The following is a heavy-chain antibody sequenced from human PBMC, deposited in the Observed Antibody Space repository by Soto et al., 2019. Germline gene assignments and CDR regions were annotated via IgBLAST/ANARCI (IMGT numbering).Heavy chain of an antibody. CDR3: ARSSPPGYYDSSGYYLDY. CDR1: GGSISSSSYY. V-gene: IGHV4-39*01. J-gene: IGHJ4*02. D-gene: IGHD3-22*01. Sequence: SETLSLTCTVSGGSISSSSYYWGWIRQPPGKGLEWIGSIYYSGSTYYNPSLKSRVTISVDTSENQFSLKLSSVTAADTAVYYCARSSPPGYYDSSGYYLDYWGQGTLVTVSS. CDR2: IYYSGST.